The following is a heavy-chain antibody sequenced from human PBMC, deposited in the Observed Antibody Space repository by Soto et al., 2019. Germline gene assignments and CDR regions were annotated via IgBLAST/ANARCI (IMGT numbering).Heavy chain of an antibody. V-gene: IGHV4-30-4*01. J-gene: IGHJ4*02. D-gene: IGHD3-10*01. CDR3: ARESHYGSGSSNTDY. Sequence: QVQLQESGPGLVGPSQTLSLTCTVSGGSISSGVYYWSWIRQPPGKGLEWIGYIYYSGTTYYNPSLNSRVNISVDTSKNQLSLQLSSVTSADTAVYYCARESHYGSGSSNTDYWGQGTLVTVSS. CDR2: IYYSGTT. CDR1: GGSISSGVYY.